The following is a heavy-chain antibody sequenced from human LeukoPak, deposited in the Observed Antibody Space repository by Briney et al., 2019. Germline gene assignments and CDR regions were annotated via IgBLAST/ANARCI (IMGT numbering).Heavy chain of an antibody. J-gene: IGHJ6*03. V-gene: IGHV3-11*01. CDR3: ARVKRSRPYYYYMDV. CDR1: GFTFSDYY. Sequence: GGSLRLSCAAAGFTFSDYYMSWIRQAPGKGLEWVSYISSSGSTIYYADSVKGRFTISRDNAKNSLYLQMNSLRAEDTAVYYCARVKRSRPYYYYMDVWGKGTTVTISS. D-gene: IGHD6-19*01. CDR2: ISSSGSTI.